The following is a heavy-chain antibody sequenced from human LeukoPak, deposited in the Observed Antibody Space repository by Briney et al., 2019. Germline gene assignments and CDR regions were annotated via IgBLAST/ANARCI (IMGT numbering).Heavy chain of an antibody. D-gene: IGHD1-7*01. CDR1: GFTFSNYG. J-gene: IGHJ5*02. V-gene: IGHV3-30*03. CDR3: AREGTGTTFSAWFDP. Sequence: GGSLRLSCAASGFTFSNYGMHWVRQAPGKGLEWVAVVSSDGSIDYYADSVRGRFTVSRDNSKNTLYLQFNSLRPEDTAVYYCAREGTGTTFSAWFDPWGQGTLVTVSS. CDR2: VSSDGSID.